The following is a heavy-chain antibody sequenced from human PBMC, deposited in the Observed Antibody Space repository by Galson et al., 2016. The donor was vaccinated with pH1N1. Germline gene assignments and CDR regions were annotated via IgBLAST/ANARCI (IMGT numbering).Heavy chain of an antibody. V-gene: IGHV4-30-4*08. CDR3: ARVKILTGYYHPYHVDY. Sequence: TLSLTCTVSGASVSSGDHCWSWIRQPPGKGLEWIGYIYYSGTTYYNPSLQSRFIISVDTSRNQFSLKLNSVTAADTALYYCARVKILTGYYHPYHVDYWGQGTLVTVSS. J-gene: IGHJ4*02. CDR2: IYYSGTT. CDR1: GASVSSGDHC. D-gene: IGHD3-9*01.